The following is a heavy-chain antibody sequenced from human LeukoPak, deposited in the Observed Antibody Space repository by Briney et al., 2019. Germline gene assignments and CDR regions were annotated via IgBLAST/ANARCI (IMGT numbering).Heavy chain of an antibody. CDR1: GGSISSGGYY. CDR3: ARVPPNDYDFWSGRFDY. CDR2: IYYSGST. J-gene: IGHJ4*02. Sequence: SETLSLTCTVSGGSISSGGYYWSWLRQHPGTGLEWIGYIYYSGSTYYNPSLKSRVTISVDTSKNQFSLKLSSVTAADTAVYYCARVPPNDYDFWSGRFDYWGQGTLVTVSS. V-gene: IGHV4-31*03. D-gene: IGHD3-3*01.